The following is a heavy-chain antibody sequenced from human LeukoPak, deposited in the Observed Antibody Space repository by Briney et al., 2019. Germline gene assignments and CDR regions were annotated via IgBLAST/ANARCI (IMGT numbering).Heavy chain of an antibody. V-gene: IGHV3-30*04. Sequence: PGGSLRLSCAASGFTFNTYAMHWVRQAPGKGLEWVTVISNDGVYKYHADSVKGRFTISRDNSKDTLYLQMNNLRAEDTAVYYCAMSAYDSGGHVAHLDNWGQGTLVTVSS. J-gene: IGHJ4*02. D-gene: IGHD3-22*01. CDR3: AMSAYDSGGHVAHLDN. CDR1: GFTFNTYA. CDR2: ISNDGVYK.